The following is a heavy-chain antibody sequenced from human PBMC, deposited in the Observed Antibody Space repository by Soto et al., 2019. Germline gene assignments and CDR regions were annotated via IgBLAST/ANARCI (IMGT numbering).Heavy chain of an antibody. CDR1: GFRFSSYG. D-gene: IGHD2-8*01. CDR2: MSFDGTEK. Sequence: PGGSLRLSCAASGFRFSSYGMHWVRQAPGKRLEWVAAMSFDGTEKYYADSVKGRFTLSRDNSKSILFLELSGLTADDTAVYYCARDWVSRPTIQNYFDNWGHGTLVTVSS. CDR3: ARDWVSRPTIQNYFDN. V-gene: IGHV3-30*03. J-gene: IGHJ4*01.